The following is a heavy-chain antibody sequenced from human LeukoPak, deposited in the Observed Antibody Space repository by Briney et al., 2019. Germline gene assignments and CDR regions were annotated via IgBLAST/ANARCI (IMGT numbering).Heavy chain of an antibody. D-gene: IGHD3-3*01. CDR3: ARGEVGFGADDY. CDR1: GYTFTSYA. J-gene: IGHJ4*02. V-gene: IGHV1-3*01. CDR2: INAGNGNT. Sequence: GASVKVSCKASGYTFTSYAMHWVRQAPGQRLEWMGWINAGNGNTKYSQKFQGRVTITRDTSASTAYMELSSLRSEDTAVYYCARGEVGFGADDYWGQGTLVTVSS.